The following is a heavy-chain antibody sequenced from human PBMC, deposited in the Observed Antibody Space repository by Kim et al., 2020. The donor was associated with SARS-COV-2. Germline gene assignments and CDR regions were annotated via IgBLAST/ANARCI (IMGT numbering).Heavy chain of an antibody. D-gene: IGHD6-19*01. Sequence: SGPTLVKPTHPLTLTCTFSGFSLSTSGVGVGWIRQPPGKALEWLALIYWNDDKRYSPSLKSRLTITKDTSKNQVVLTMTNMDPVDTATYYCAHSPYSSGWYRDYYYYMDVWGKGTTVTVSS. CDR1: GFSLSTSGVG. CDR3: AHSPYSSGWYRDYYYYMDV. J-gene: IGHJ6*03. V-gene: IGHV2-5*01. CDR2: IYWNDDK.